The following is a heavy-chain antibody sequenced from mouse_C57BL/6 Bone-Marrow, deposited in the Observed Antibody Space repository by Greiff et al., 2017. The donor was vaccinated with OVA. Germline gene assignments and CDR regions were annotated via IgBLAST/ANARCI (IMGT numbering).Heavy chain of an antibody. V-gene: IGHV14-4*01. CDR1: GFNLKDDY. J-gene: IGHJ2*01. CDR3: TSYGNFDD. D-gene: IGHD2-1*01. CDR2: IDPENGDT. Sequence: VPLQQSGAELVRPGASVKLSCTASGFNLKDDYMHWVKQRPEQGLEWIGWIDPENGDTEYASKFQGKATITADTSSNTAYLQLSSMTSEDTAVYYCTSYGNFDDWGQGTTLTVSS.